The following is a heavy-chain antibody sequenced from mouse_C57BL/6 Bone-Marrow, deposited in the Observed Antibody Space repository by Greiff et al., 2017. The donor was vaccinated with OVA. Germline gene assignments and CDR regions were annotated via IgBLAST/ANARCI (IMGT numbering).Heavy chain of an antibody. CDR2: INPNNGGT. J-gene: IGHJ3*01. V-gene: IGHV1-22*01. CDR3: ARRDGYDYTWFAY. D-gene: IGHD2-4*01. Sequence: VQLKQSGPELVKPGASVKMSCKASGYTFTDYNMHWVKQSHGKSLEWIGYINPNNGGTSYNQKFKGKATLTVNKSSSTAYMELRSLTSEDSAVYYCARRDGYDYTWFAYWGRGTRVTVSA. CDR1: GYTFTDYN.